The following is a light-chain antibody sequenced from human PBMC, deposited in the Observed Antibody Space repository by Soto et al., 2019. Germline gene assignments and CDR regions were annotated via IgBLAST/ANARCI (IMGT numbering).Light chain of an antibody. CDR1: QSISSY. CDR3: QQSYSTLRRT. Sequence: IQMTQSPSSLSASVGDRVTITCRASQSISSYLNWYQQKPGKAPKLLIYAASSLQSGVPSRFSGSGSGTDFTLTISSLQPEDFATYYCQQSYSTLRRTFGQGTKVEIK. CDR2: AAS. V-gene: IGKV1-39*01. J-gene: IGKJ1*01.